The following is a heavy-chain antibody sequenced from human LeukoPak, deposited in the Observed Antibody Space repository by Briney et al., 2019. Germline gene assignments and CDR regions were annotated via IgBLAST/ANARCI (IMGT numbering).Heavy chain of an antibody. D-gene: IGHD2-2*01. V-gene: IGHV3-48*04. Sequence: GGSLRLSCAASGFTFSSYSMNWVRQAPGKGLEWVSYISSSSSTIYYADSVKGRFTISRDNAKNSPYLQMNSLRGEDTAVYYCARDTRGESDYWGQGTLVTVSS. J-gene: IGHJ4*02. CDR1: GFTFSSYS. CDR2: ISSSSSTI. CDR3: ARDTRGESDY.